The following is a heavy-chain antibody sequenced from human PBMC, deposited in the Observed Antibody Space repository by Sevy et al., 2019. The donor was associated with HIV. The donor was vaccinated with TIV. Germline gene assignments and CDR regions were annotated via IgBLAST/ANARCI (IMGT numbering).Heavy chain of an antibody. CDR2: INGSGGST. J-gene: IGHJ4*02. D-gene: IGHD3-16*02. CDR3: AKAMIVSPDFDY. Sequence: GGSLRLSCAASGFTFSSYAMSWVRQAPGKGLEWVSAINGSGGSTYYADSVKGRLTISRDNSKHTLYRQMNSLRAEDTAVYYCAKAMIVSPDFDYWGQGTLVTVSS. V-gene: IGHV3-23*01. CDR1: GFTFSSYA.